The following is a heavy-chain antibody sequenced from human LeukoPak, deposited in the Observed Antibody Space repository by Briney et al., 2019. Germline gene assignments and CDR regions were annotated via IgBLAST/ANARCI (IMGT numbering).Heavy chain of an antibody. J-gene: IGHJ4*02. CDR1: GGSISSHY. V-gene: IGHV4-59*11. CDR3: ARENLPANNWNDYYFDY. Sequence: SETLSLTCTVSGGSISSHYWSWIRQPPGKGLEWIGYIYYSGSTNYNPSLKSRVTISVDTSKNQFSLKLSSVTAADTAVYYCARENLPANNWNDYYFDYWGQGTLVTVSS. D-gene: IGHD1-20*01. CDR2: IYYSGST.